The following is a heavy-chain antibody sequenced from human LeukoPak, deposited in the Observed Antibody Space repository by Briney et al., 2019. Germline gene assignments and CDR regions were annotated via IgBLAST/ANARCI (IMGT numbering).Heavy chain of an antibody. V-gene: IGHV1-2*06. CDR2: INPNSGGT. CDR3: ARYDLGSSCYDY. J-gene: IGHJ4*02. CDR1: GYTFTGYY. D-gene: IGHD6-13*01. Sequence: ASVKVSCKASGYTFTGYYMHWVRQAPGQGLEWMGRINPNSGGTNYAQKLQGRVTMTTDTSTSTAYMELGSLRSDDTAVYYCARYDLGSSCYDYWGQGTLVTVSS.